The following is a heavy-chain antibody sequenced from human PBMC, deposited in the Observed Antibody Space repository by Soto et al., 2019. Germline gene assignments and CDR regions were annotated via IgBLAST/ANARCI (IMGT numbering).Heavy chain of an antibody. CDR2: IIPIFGTA. CDR3: ARDMGFGLSDY. CDR1: GGTFRSYA. J-gene: IGHJ4*02. Sequence: VCCKACGGTFRSYAMSWVRQAHGQGLEWMGGIIPIFGTANYAQKFQGRVTITRDTSASTAYMELSSLRSEDTAVYYCARDMGFGLSDYWGQGTLVTVSS. V-gene: IGHV1-69*05. D-gene: IGHD3-10*01.